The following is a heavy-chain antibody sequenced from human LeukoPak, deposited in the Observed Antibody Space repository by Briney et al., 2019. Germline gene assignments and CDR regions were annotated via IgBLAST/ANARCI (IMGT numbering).Heavy chain of an antibody. CDR1: GGSISSSGYF. D-gene: IGHD3-16*01. V-gene: IGHV4-39*01. CDR2: INHSGIT. Sequence: PSETLSLTCTVSGGSISSSGYFWGWIRQPPGKGLEWIGQINHSGITNYSPSLKSRVTISVDTSKNQFSLKLSSVTAADTAVYYCARHGVATWFDPWGQGTLVAVSS. J-gene: IGHJ5*02. CDR3: ARHGVATWFDP.